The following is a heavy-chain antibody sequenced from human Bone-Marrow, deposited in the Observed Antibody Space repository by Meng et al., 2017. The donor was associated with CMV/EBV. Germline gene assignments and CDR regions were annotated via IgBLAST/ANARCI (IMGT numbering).Heavy chain of an antibody. Sequence: KVSCKGSAYSSASYWIGWVRQLPGKGLEWMAIIYPAESEIRYSPSFQGQVSVSADRSTSTAYLQWSSLKASDTAVYDCARHGGTSGAWGQGTLVTVSS. CDR2: IYPAESEI. V-gene: IGHV5-51*01. D-gene: IGHD1-1*01. J-gene: IGHJ4*02. CDR3: ARHGGTSGA. CDR1: AYSSASYW.